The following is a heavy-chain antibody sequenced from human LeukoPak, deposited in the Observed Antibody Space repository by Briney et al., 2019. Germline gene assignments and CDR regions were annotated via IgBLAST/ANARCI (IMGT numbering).Heavy chain of an antibody. CDR3: ARDKSTSCYYFDY. Sequence: GGSLRLSCEASGFTFSSHGMHWVRQAPGKGLEWVAVIWYDGSYEYYADSVKGRFTISRDNSNSTLYLQMISLRAEDTAVYYCARDKSTSCYYFDYWGQGTLVTVSS. V-gene: IGHV3-33*08. D-gene: IGHD2-2*01. CDR1: GFTFSSHG. CDR2: IWYDGSYE. J-gene: IGHJ4*02.